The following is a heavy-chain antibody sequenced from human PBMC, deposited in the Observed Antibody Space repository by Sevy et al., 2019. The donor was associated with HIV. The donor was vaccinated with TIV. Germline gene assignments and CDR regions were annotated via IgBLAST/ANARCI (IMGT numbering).Heavy chain of an antibody. CDR1: GFTFSDYY. CDR3: ARGGFSSSWPTRCNY. CDR2: ISSTGSTI. D-gene: IGHD6-13*01. V-gene: IGHV3-11*01. J-gene: IGHJ4*02. Sequence: GGSLRLSCTASGFTFSDYYMSWIRQAPGKGLEWVSYISSTGSTIYYADSVKGRFTISRDNAKNSLYLQMNSLRAEDTALYYCARGGFSSSWPTRCNYWGQGTLVTVSS.